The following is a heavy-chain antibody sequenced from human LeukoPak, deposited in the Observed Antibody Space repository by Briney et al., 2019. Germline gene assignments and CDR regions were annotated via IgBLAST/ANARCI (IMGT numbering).Heavy chain of an antibody. J-gene: IGHJ4*02. D-gene: IGHD2-21*02. CDR1: GFTFSNAW. CDR3: TTDEINAYCGGDCH. V-gene: IGHV3-15*01. Sequence: GGSLRLSCAASGFTFSNAWMSWARQAPGKGLEWVGRIKSKTDGGTTDYAAPVKGRFTISRDDSKNTLYLQMNSLKTEDTAVYYCTTDEINAYCGGDCHWGQGTLVTVSS. CDR2: IKSKTDGGTT.